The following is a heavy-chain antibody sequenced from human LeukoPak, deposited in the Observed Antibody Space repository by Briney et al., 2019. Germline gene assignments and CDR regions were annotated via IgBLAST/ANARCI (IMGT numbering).Heavy chain of an antibody. J-gene: IGHJ6*02. CDR2: ISYDGSNK. D-gene: IGHD5-12*01. Sequence: GGSLRLSCAASGFTFSSYAMHWVRQAPGKGLEWVAVISYDGSNKYYADSVKGRFTTSRDNSKNTLYLQMNSLRAEDTAVYYCARGYGSGYDWYYYGMDVWGQGTTVTVSS. CDR3: ARGYGSGYDWYYYGMDV. CDR1: GFTFSSYA. V-gene: IGHV3-30*04.